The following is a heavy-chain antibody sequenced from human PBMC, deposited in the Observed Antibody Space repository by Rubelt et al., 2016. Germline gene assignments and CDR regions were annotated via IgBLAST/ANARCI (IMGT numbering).Heavy chain of an antibody. CDR2: INPNSGGT. D-gene: IGHD6-19*01. J-gene: IGHJ4*02. CDR1: GYTFTGYY. CDR3: ARESSSGWYIDY. Sequence: QVQLVQSGAEVKKPGASVKVSCKASGYTFTGYYMHWVRQAPGQGLEWVGRINPNSGGTNYAQKLPGRVTMTSDTSITTAYRERSRLRSDDTAVFYCARESSSGWYIDYWGQGTLVTVSS. V-gene: IGHV1-2*06.